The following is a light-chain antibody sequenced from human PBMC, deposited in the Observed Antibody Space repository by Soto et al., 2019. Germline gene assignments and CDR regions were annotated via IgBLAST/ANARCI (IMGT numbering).Light chain of an antibody. CDR2: KAS. V-gene: IGKV1-5*03. J-gene: IGKJ1*01. CDR3: QQYNTYLWT. CDR1: QSISSW. Sequence: DLPITQSPSHPSAFLGGKVTITCPASQSISSWLAWYQQKPGKAPKLLIYKASSLETGVPSRFSGSGSGTEFTLTISSLQPDDFATYYCQQYNTYLWTFGQGTKVDIK.